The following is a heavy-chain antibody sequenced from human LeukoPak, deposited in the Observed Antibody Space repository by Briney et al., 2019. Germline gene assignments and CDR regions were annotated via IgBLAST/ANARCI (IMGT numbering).Heavy chain of an antibody. D-gene: IGHD4-11*01. J-gene: IGHJ6*02. CDR2: ISSSSSYI. Sequence: GGSLRLSCAASGFTFSSYSMNWVRQAPGKGLEWVSSISSSSSYIYYADSVKGRFTISRDNAKNSLYLQMNSLRAEDTAVYYCARHGTTVTTLYYYYYYGMDVWGQGTTVTVSS. CDR3: ARHGTTVTTLYYYYYYGMDV. V-gene: IGHV3-21*01. CDR1: GFTFSSYS.